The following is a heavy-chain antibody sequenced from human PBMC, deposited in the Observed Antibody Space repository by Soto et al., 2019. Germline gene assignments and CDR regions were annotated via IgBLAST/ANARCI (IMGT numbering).Heavy chain of an antibody. CDR3: AREMSVRGETTVTTRWFDP. J-gene: IGHJ5*02. D-gene: IGHD4-17*01. Sequence: SETLSLTCTVSGGSVSSGSYYWSWIRQPPGKGLEWIGYIYYSGSTNYNPSLKSRVTISVDTSKNQFSLKLSSVTAADTAVYYCAREMSVRGETTVTTRWFDPWCQGTLVTVSS. CDR2: IYYSGST. CDR1: GGSVSSGSYY. V-gene: IGHV4-61*01.